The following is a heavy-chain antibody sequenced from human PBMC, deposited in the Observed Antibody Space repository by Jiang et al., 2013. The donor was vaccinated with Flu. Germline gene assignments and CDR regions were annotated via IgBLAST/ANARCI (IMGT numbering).Heavy chain of an antibody. CDR2: ISGSGGST. V-gene: IGHV3-23*01. D-gene: IGHD1-26*01. J-gene: IGHJ4*02. Sequence: QLLESGGGLVQPGGSLRLSCAASGFTFSSYAMSWVRQTPGKGLEWVSAISGSGGSTYYADSVKGRFTTSRDNSKNTLYLQMNSLRAEDTAVYYCAKVHDESQYSGSYYVNYWGQGTLVTVSS. CDR3: AKVHDESQYSGSYYVNY. CDR1: GFTFSSYA.